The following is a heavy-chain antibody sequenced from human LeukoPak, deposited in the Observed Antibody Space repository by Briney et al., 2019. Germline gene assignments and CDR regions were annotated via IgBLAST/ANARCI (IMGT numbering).Heavy chain of an antibody. D-gene: IGHD2-21*02. CDR2: INSDGSST. CDR3: ARPLIGDSPQGY. CDR1: GFTFSSYW. V-gene: IGHV3-74*01. J-gene: IGHJ4*02. Sequence: GGSLRLSCAASGFTFSSYWMHWVRQAPGKGLVWVSRINSDGSSTSYADSVKGRFSISRDNAKNSLYLQMNSLRGEDTAVYYCARPLIGDSPQGYWGQGTLVTVSS.